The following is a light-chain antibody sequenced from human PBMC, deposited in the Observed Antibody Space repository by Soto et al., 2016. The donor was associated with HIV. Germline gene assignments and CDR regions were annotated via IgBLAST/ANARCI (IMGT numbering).Light chain of an antibody. Sequence: SYVLTQAPSVSAAPGTTARITCGGNNVGSKRVHWYQQKPGQAPVVVVYGDNDRPSGIPERFSGSNSGNTATLTISRVEAGDEADYYCQVWDSSSDHVVFGGGTEVDRP. CDR2: GDN. V-gene: IGLV3-21*03. CDR1: NVGSKR. CDR3: QVWDSSSDHVV. J-gene: IGLJ2*01.